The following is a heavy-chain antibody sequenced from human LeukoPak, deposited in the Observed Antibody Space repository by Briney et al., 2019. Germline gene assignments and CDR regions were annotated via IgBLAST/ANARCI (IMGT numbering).Heavy chain of an antibody. V-gene: IGHV1-2*06. CDR2: INPNSGDT. J-gene: IGHJ4*02. D-gene: IGHD1-7*01. CDR3: ATHINWNYAGILDY. Sequence: ASVNVSCKASGYTFTGYYMHWLRQAPGQGLEWMGRINPNSGDTKFAQKFQGRVTMSRDTSLSTAYMELSRLTSDDTAVYFCATHINWNYAGILDYWGQGALVTVSS. CDR1: GYTFTGYY.